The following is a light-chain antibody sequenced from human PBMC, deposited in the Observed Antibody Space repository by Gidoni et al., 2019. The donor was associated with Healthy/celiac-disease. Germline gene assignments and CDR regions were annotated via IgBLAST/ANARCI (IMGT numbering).Light chain of an antibody. CDR3: QQRSNWLT. J-gene: IGKJ4*01. V-gene: IGKV3-11*01. CDR2: DAS. Sequence: LLPQSPATLSLSPGERATLSCRASQSVSSYLAWYQQKPGQAPRLLIYDASNRATGIPARFSGSGSGTDFTLSISRLEPEDFAVYYCQQRSNWLTFGGGTKVEIK. CDR1: QSVSSY.